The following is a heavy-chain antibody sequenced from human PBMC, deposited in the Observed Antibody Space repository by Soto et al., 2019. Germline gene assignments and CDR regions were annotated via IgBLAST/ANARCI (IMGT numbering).Heavy chain of an antibody. J-gene: IGHJ6*02. CDR1: GGSFSGYY. Sequence: SETLSLTCAVYGGSFSGYYWSWIRQPPGKGLEWIGEINHSGSTNYNPSLKSRVTISVDTSKNQFSLKLSSVTAADTAVYYCASASYLRDHYYYYGMDVWGQGTTVTVSS. V-gene: IGHV4-34*01. D-gene: IGHD2-2*01. CDR3: ASASYLRDHYYYYGMDV. CDR2: INHSGST.